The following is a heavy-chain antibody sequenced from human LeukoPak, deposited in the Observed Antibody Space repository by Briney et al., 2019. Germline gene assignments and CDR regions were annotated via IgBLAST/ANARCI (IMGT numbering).Heavy chain of an antibody. CDR3: ARLSGSQLDF. J-gene: IGHJ4*02. V-gene: IGHV5-51*01. CDR2: IYPGDSDT. D-gene: IGHD1-26*01. Sequence: GEPLKISCQGSGYSFTTYWIGWVRQMPGKGLEWMGIIYPGDSDTRYSPSFQGQVTISADKSISTAYLQWSSLEASDTAMYYCARLSGSQLDFWGQGTLVTVSS. CDR1: GYSFTTYW.